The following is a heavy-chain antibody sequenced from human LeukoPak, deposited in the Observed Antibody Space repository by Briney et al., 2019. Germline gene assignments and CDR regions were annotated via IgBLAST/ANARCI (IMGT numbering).Heavy chain of an antibody. J-gene: IGHJ4*02. CDR3: ARDDREYGSGYYFDY. D-gene: IGHD3-10*01. Sequence: SETLSLTCTVSGGSISSGGYYWSWIRQHPGKGLEWIGYIYYSGSTYYNPSLKSRVTISVDTSKNQFSLKLSSVTAADTAVYYCARDDREYGSGYYFDYWGQGTLVTVSS. CDR1: GGSISSGGYY. CDR2: IYYSGST. V-gene: IGHV4-31*03.